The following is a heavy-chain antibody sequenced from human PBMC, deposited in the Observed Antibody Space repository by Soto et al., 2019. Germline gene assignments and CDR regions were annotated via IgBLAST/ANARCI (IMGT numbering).Heavy chain of an antibody. Sequence: QVQLVESGGGVVQPGRSLRLSCAASGFTFSSYAMHWVRQAPGKGLEWVAVISYDGSNKYYADSVKGRFTISRDSSKNTRYLQMNTLRAKDTAVDYCSRATVWLRSYYYSGMDVWGQGTTVTVSS. CDR1: GFTFSSYA. CDR2: ISYDGSNK. J-gene: IGHJ6*02. D-gene: IGHD5-12*01. CDR3: SRATVWLRSYYYSGMDV. V-gene: IGHV3-30-3*01.